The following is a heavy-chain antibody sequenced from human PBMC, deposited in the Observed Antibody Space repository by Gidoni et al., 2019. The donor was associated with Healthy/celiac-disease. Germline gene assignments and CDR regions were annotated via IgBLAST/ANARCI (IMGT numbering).Heavy chain of an antibody. V-gene: IGHV7-4-1*02. J-gene: IGHJ6*02. CDR1: GYTFTSYP. CDR3: AREGWSGGSGYSFYYGMDV. D-gene: IGHD2-15*01. Sequence: QVQLVHSGSELKTPGASVNVSCKASGYTFTSYPMNWVRQAPGQGLEWMGWINTNTGNPTYAQGVTGRFVFSLDTSVSTAYLQISSVKAEDTAGYYWAREGWSGGSGYSFYYGMDVWGQGTTVTVSS. CDR2: INTNTGNP.